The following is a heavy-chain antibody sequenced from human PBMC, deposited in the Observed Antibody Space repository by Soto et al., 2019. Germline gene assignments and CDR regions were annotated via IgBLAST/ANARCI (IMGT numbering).Heavy chain of an antibody. CDR1: GGSFSGYY. J-gene: IGHJ6*02. V-gene: IGHV4-34*01. D-gene: IGHD2-2*01. CDR3: ARGLGYCSSTSCRTLYYYYGMDV. Sequence: PSETLSLTCAVYGGSFSGYYWSWIRQPPGKGLEWIGEINHSGSTNYNPSLKSRVTISVDTSKNQFSLKLSPVTAADTAVYYCARGLGYCSSTSCRTLYYYYGMDVWGQGTTVTVS. CDR2: INHSGST.